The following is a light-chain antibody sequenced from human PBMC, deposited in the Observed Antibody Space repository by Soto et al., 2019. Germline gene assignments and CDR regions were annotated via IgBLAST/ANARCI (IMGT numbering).Light chain of an antibody. J-gene: IGKJ2*01. V-gene: IGKV3-11*01. Sequence: EIVLTQSPATLSLSPGERATLSCRASQSVSSYLAWYQQKPGQAPRLLIYDASNRATGIPARFSGSGSGTDFTLTISSLEPEDFAVYYCQQHSNWPHTFGKGTKLEIK. CDR2: DAS. CDR1: QSVSSY. CDR3: QQHSNWPHT.